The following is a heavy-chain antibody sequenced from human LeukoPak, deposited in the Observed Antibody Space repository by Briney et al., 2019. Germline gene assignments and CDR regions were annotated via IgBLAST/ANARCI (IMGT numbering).Heavy chain of an antibody. J-gene: IGHJ4*02. CDR3: ARGPYGSGSYYKFDY. Sequence: GASVKVSCKASGYTFTSYGISWVRQAPGQGLEWMGWISAYKGNTNYAQKLQGRVTMTTDTSTSTAYMELRSPRSDDPAVYYCARGPYGSGSYYKFDYWGQGTLVTVSS. CDR1: GYTFTSYG. V-gene: IGHV1-18*01. CDR2: ISAYKGNT. D-gene: IGHD3-10*01.